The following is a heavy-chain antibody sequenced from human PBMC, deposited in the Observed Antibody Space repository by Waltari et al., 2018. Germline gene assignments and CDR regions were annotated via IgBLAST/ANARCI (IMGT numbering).Heavy chain of an antibody. CDR2: FDPEDGET. J-gene: IGHJ4*02. Sequence: QVQLVQSGAEVKKPGASVKVSCKVSGYTLTELSMHWVRQAPGKGLEWMGGFDPEDGETNDEQKFQGRATMTEDTSTDTAYMELSSLRSEDTAVYYCALLGVGSGYYFSFDYWGQGTLVTVSS. CDR1: GYTLTELS. V-gene: IGHV1-24*01. CDR3: ALLGVGSGYYFSFDY. D-gene: IGHD3-22*01.